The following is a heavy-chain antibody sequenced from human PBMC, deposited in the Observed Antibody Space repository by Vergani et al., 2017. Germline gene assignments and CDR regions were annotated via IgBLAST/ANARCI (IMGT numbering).Heavy chain of an antibody. CDR1: GGTFSSYA. J-gene: IGHJ6*02. CDR3: ARPEDGSGSYSYYYYYYGMDV. V-gene: IGHV1-69*05. CDR2: IIPIFGTA. D-gene: IGHD3-10*01. Sequence: QVQLEQSGAEVKKPGSSVTVSCEASGGTFSSYAISWVRQAPGKGLEWMGGIIPIFGTANYAQKFQGRVTITPDESTSTAYMELSSLRSEDTAVYYCARPEDGSGSYSYYYYYYGMDVWGQGTTVTVSS.